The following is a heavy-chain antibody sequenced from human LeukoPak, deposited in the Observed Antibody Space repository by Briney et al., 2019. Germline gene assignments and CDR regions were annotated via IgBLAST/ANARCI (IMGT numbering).Heavy chain of an antibody. V-gene: IGHV1-18*01. CDR2: ISAYNGNT. Sequence: GASVKVSCKASGYTLTSYYITWVRQAPRQGLEWMGCISAYNGNTNYAQKLQGRVTMTTDTSTSTAYMELRSLRSDDTAVYYCARGDAVAGVFDYWGQGTLVTVSS. J-gene: IGHJ4*02. D-gene: IGHD6-19*01. CDR3: ARGDAVAGVFDY. CDR1: GYTLTSYY.